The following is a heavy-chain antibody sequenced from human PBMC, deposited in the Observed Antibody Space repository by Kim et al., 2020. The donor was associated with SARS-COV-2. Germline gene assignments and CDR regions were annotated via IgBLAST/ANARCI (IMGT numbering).Heavy chain of an antibody. CDR3: ARDQVGATTRFDY. J-gene: IGHJ4*02. Sequence: YAQKFQGGVTMTRDTSTSTVYMELSSLRSEDTAVYYCARDQVGATTRFDYWGQGTLVTVSS. V-gene: IGHV1-46*01. D-gene: IGHD1-26*01.